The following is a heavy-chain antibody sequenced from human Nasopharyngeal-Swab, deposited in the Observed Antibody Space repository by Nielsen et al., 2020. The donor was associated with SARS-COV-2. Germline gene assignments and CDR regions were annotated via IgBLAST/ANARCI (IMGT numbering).Heavy chain of an antibody. J-gene: IGHJ3*02. CDR3: ARGRYFDWSRRVDALEI. V-gene: IGHV1-69*13. CDR1: GGTFTRYG. Sequence: SVKVSCKASGGTFTRYGFSWVRQAPGQGLEWMGGIIPLFGTTNDAQSFKGRVTITADDLTGTVYMELRSLRYEDTAVYYCARGRYFDWSRRVDALEIWGQGTTVTVSS. D-gene: IGHD3-9*01. CDR2: IIPLFGTT.